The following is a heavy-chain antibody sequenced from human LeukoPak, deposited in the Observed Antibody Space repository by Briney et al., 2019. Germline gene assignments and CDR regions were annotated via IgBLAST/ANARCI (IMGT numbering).Heavy chain of an antibody. CDR2: INPNSGGT. J-gene: IGHJ6*02. D-gene: IGHD2-15*01. CDR3: ARDPEDIGTHGYYYYGMDV. CDR1: GCTFTGYY. V-gene: IGHV1-2*06. Sequence: ASVKVSCKASGCTFTGYYMHWVRQAPGQELEWMGRINPNSGGTNYAQKFQGRVTMTRDTSISTAYMELSRLRSDDTAVYYCARDPEDIGTHGYYYYGMDVWGQGTTVTVSS.